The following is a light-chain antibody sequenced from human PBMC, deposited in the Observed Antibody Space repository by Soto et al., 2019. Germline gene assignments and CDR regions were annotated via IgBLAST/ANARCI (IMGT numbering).Light chain of an antibody. CDR3: QSYDNSLSAYV. Sequence: QSVLTQPPSLSGALGQRVTISCTGSSSDIGAGSEVHWYQQLPGTAPKLLIFGSTNRPSGVPDRFSGSKSATSASLAITGLQAEDEADYYCQSYDNSLSAYVFGTGTKLTVL. CDR2: GST. CDR1: SSDIGAGSE. V-gene: IGLV1-40*01. J-gene: IGLJ1*01.